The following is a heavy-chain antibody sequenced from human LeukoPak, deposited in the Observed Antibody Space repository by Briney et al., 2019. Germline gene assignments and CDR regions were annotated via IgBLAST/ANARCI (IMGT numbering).Heavy chain of an antibody. Sequence: PGGSLRLSCAASGFTFSSYAMSWVRQAPGKGLEWVSAISGSGGSTYYADSVKGRFTISRHNSKNTLYLQMNSLRAEDTAVYYCARISTDYPQSKSFDYWGQGTLVTVSS. CDR2: ISGSGGST. CDR1: GFTFSSYA. J-gene: IGHJ4*02. D-gene: IGHD3-10*01. V-gene: IGHV3-23*01. CDR3: ARISTDYPQSKSFDY.